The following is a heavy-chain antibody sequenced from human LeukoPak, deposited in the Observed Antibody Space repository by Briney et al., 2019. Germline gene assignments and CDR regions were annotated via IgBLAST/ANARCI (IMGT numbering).Heavy chain of an antibody. Sequence: PSETLSLTCTVSGGSISSSSYYWGWIRQPPGKGLEWIGSIYYSGSTYYNPSLKSRVTISVDTSKNQFSLKLSSVTAADTAVYYCARRRAVAGTKSLYYFDYWGRGTLVTVSS. CDR2: IYYSGST. D-gene: IGHD6-19*01. CDR3: ARRRAVAGTKSLYYFDY. J-gene: IGHJ4*02. V-gene: IGHV4-39*01. CDR1: GGSISSSSYY.